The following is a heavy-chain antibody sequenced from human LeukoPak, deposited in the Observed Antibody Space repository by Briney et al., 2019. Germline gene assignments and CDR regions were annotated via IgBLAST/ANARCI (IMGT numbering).Heavy chain of an antibody. CDR1: GFTVSSNY. J-gene: IGHJ6*02. CDR2: IYSGGST. V-gene: IGHV3-53*01. D-gene: IGHD3-9*01. CDR3: ARDMMYYDILTGYYSYYGMDV. Sequence: PGGSLRLSCAASGFTVSSNYMSWVRQAPGKGLEWVSVIYSGGSTYYADSVKGRFTISRDNSKNTLYLQMNSLRAEDTAVYYCARDMMYYDILTGYYSYYGMDVWGQGTTVTVFS.